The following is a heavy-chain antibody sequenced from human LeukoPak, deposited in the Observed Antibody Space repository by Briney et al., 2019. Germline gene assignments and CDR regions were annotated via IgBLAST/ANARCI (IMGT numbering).Heavy chain of an antibody. Sequence: SETLSLTCAVYGGPFSGYYWSWIRQPPGKGLEWIGEINHSGSTNYNPSLKSRVTISVDTSKNQFSLKLSSVTAADTAVYYCARTQEYSSSSAGIDYWGQGTLVTVSS. D-gene: IGHD6-6*01. CDR1: GGPFSGYY. CDR3: ARTQEYSSSSAGIDY. J-gene: IGHJ4*02. V-gene: IGHV4-34*01. CDR2: INHSGST.